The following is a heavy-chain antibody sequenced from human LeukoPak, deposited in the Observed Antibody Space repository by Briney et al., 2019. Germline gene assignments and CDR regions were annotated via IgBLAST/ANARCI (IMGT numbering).Heavy chain of an antibody. Sequence: GASVKVSCKASGGTFSSYAISWVRQAPGQGLEWMGGIIPIFGTANYAQKFQGRVTITADESTSTAYMELSSLRSEDTAVYYCASPPPGGGLEWLLYFDYWGQGTLVTVSS. J-gene: IGHJ4*02. CDR2: IIPIFGTA. D-gene: IGHD3-3*01. V-gene: IGHV1-69*13. CDR3: ASPPPGGGLEWLLYFDY. CDR1: GGTFSSYA.